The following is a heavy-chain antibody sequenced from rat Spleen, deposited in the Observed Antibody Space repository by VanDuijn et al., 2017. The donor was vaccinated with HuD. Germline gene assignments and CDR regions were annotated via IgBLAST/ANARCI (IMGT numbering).Heavy chain of an antibody. CDR1: GFTFSDYA. Sequence: EVQLVESGGGLVEPGRSLKLSCAVSGFTFSDYAMAWVRQAPKKGLEWLATIIYDGSSTYCRDSVKGRFTISRDNAKSTLYLQMDSLRSEDTATYYCARSESVGFAYWGQGTLVTVSS. D-gene: IGHD1-11*01. J-gene: IGHJ3*01. CDR2: IIYDGSST. V-gene: IGHV5-17*01. CDR3: ARSESVGFAY.